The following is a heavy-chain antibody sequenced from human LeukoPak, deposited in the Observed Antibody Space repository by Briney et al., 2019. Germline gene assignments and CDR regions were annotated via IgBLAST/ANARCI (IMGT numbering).Heavy chain of an antibody. CDR1: GYTFSNYW. Sequence: GESLKISCKGSGYTFSNYWIAWVRQMPGKGLEWMGIIYPADSDSRYSPSFQGQVTISVDRSINTAYLQWSSLKASDTAMYYCAIRSYYDTRGYYYFDYWGQGTLVTVSS. CDR2: IYPADSDS. CDR3: AIRSYYDTRGYYYFDY. J-gene: IGHJ4*02. V-gene: IGHV5-51*01. D-gene: IGHD3-22*01.